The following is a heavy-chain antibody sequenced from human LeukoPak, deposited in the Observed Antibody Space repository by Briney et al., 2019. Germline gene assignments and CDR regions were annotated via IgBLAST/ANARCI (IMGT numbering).Heavy chain of an antibody. V-gene: IGHV4-4*09. D-gene: IGHD4-11*01. CDR2: VYTSGST. CDR3: AKSYFDYSTYYSYYFNL. CDR1: GGSISGGY. Sequence: SETLSLTCTVSGGSISGGYWSWIRQPPGRGLEWIGYVYTSGSTNYNPSLKSRVTISVNTSKSQFALKLSSVTAADTAVYYCAKSYFDYSTYYSYYFNLWGQGALVTVSS. J-gene: IGHJ4*02.